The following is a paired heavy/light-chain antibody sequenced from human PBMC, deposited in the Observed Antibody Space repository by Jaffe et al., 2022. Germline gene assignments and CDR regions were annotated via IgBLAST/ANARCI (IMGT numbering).Heavy chain of an antibody. D-gene: IGHD2-8*02. CDR1: GGSFSGYY. CDR2: INHSGST. J-gene: IGHJ2*01. CDR3: ARGSGGCTGGVCPRRRGWYFDL. Sequence: QVQLQQWGAGLLKPSETLSLTCAVYGGSFSGYYWSWIRQPPGKGLEWIGEINHSGSTNYNPSLKSRVTISVDTSKNQFSLKLSSVTAADTAVYYCARGSGGCTGGVCPRRRGWYFDLWGRGTLVTVSS. V-gene: IGHV4-34*01.
Light chain of an antibody. CDR3: GTWDSSLSANVV. J-gene: IGLJ2*01. V-gene: IGLV1-51*02. Sequence: QSVLTQPPSVSAAPGQKVTISCSGSSSNIGNNYVSWYQQLPGTAPKLLIYENNKRPSGIPDRFSGSKSGTSATLGITGLQTGDEADYYCGTWDSSLSANVVFGGGTKLTVL. CDR1: SSNIGNNY. CDR2: ENN.